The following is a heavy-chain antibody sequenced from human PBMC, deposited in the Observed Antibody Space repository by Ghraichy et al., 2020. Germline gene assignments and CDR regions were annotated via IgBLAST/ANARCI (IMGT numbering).Heavy chain of an antibody. Sequence: LSLTCAASGFTFDDYAMHWVRQAPGKGLEWVSGISWNSGSIGYADSVKGRFTISRDNAKNSLYLQMNSLRAEDTALYYCAKDMGPGIAAAGGGDYWGQGTLVTVSS. D-gene: IGHD6-13*01. CDR3: AKDMGPGIAAAGGGDY. CDR2: ISWNSGSI. J-gene: IGHJ4*02. V-gene: IGHV3-9*01. CDR1: GFTFDDYA.